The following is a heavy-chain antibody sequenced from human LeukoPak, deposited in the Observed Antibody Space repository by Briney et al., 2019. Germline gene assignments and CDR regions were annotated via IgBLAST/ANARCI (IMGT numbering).Heavy chain of an antibody. CDR3: AKPYNYYDSGGCYHFDY. CDR1: GFTFSSYA. J-gene: IGHJ4*02. Sequence: PGGSLRLSCAASGFTFSSYAMSWVRQAPGKGLEWVSAISGSGGDTYYADSVKGRFTISRDTSKNTLSLQMNSLRAEDTAVYYCAKPYNYYDSGGCYHFDYWGQGTLVTVSS. D-gene: IGHD3-22*01. CDR2: ISGSGGDT. V-gene: IGHV3-23*01.